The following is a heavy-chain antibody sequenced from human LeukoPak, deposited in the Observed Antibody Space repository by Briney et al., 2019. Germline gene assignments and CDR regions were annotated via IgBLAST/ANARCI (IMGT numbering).Heavy chain of an antibody. J-gene: IGHJ6*04. CDR2: IYYSGST. D-gene: IGHD2-2*01. V-gene: IGHV4-31*03. CDR3: ARRSPLIVVVPADYYYYGMDV. Sequence: SETLSRTCTVSAVSISSGGYYWSWIRQHPGKGLEWIGYIYYSGSTYYNPSLKSRVTISVDTSKNQFSLRLSSVTAADTAVYYCARRSPLIVVVPADYYYYGMDVWGKGTTVTVSS. CDR1: AVSISSGGYY.